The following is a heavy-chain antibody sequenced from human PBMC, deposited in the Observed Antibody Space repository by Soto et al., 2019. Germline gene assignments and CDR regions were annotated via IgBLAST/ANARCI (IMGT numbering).Heavy chain of an antibody. CDR1: GGSISSYY. J-gene: IGHJ4*02. V-gene: IGHV4-59*01. CDR3: ARGNGVYAY. CDR2: IYYSGST. Sequence: QVQLQESGPGLVKPSETLSLTSTVSGGSISSYYWSWIRQPTGKGLEWIGYIYYSGSTNYNPSLKSQATISGDTSSNQFSLKMSSVTAADTAVYYCARGNGVYAYWGQGTLVPVSS. D-gene: IGHD4-17*01.